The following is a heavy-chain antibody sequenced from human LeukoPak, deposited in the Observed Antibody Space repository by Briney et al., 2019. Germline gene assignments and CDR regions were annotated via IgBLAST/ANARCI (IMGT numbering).Heavy chain of an antibody. D-gene: IGHD3-10*01. V-gene: IGHV3-23*01. Sequence: GGSLRLSCAASGFTFSSYAMSWVRQAPGKGLEWVSAISGSGGSTYYADSVKGRFTISRDNSKNTLYLQMNSLRAEDTAVYYCARALRDYGSGSYQPYYFDYWGQGTLVTVSS. J-gene: IGHJ4*02. CDR3: ARALRDYGSGSYQPYYFDY. CDR1: GFTFSSYA. CDR2: ISGSGGST.